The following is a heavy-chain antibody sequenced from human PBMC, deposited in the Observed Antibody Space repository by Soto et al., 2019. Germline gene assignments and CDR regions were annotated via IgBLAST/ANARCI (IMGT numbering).Heavy chain of an antibody. CDR3: ARVSGVAPY. V-gene: IGHV3-74*01. CDR2: INSDGSST. J-gene: IGHJ4*02. CDR1: GFTFRSYW. Sequence: GSLRLSCAASGFTFRSYWMHWVRQAPGKGLVWVSRINSDGSSTSYADSVKGRFTISRVNANNTLYLQINSLSAEDTAVYYCARVSGVAPYWGQGTLVTVSS. D-gene: IGHD3-3*01.